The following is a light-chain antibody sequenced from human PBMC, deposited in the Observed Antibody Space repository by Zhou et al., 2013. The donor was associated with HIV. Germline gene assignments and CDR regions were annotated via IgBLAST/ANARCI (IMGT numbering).Light chain of an antibody. Sequence: EVVLTQSPATLSLSPGDRATLSCRASQSVSHYLAWYQQKPGQAPRLLIYDASNRATGIPARFSGSGSGTDFTLTISSLEPEDFAVYYCQQRGNWPPFTFGPGTKVDIK. CDR1: QSVSHY. CDR2: DAS. CDR3: QQRGNWPPFT. V-gene: IGKV3-11*01. J-gene: IGKJ3*01.